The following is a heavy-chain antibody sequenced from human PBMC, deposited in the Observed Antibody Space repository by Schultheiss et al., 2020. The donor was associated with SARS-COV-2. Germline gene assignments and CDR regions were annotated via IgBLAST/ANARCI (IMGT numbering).Heavy chain of an antibody. D-gene: IGHD4-17*01. CDR1: GGSISSSSYY. Sequence: SETLSLTCTVSGGSISSSSYYWGWIRQPPGKGLEWIGEINHSGSTNYNPSLKSRVTISVDTSKNQFSLKLSSVTAADTAVYYCARDSNYGDYESRGLDVWGQGTTVTVSS. J-gene: IGHJ6*02. CDR2: INHSGST. V-gene: IGHV4-39*07. CDR3: ARDSNYGDYESRGLDV.